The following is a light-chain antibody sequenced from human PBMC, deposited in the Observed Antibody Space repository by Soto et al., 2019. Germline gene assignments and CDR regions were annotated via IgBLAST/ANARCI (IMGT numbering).Light chain of an antibody. J-gene: IGKJ1*01. V-gene: IGKV3-11*01. CDR1: QSVSSY. CDR2: HAS. CDR3: QQRSNWPPTWT. Sequence: EIVLIQSPATLSLSPGERATLSCRASQSVSSYLAWYQQKPGQAPRLLIYHASNRATGIPARFSGSGSGTDFTLTIRSLEPEDFAVYYCQQRSNWPPTWTFGQGTKVEIK.